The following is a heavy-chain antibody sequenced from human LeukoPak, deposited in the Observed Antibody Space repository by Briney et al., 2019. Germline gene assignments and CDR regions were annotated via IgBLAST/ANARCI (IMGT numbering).Heavy chain of an antibody. V-gene: IGHV5-51*01. CDR1: GYSFTSYW. Sequence: GESLKISCKGSGYSFTSYWIGWVRQMPGKGLEWMGIIYPGDSDTRYSPSLQGQVTISADKSISTAYLQWSSLKASDTAMYYCARLASYYDFWSGQFDYWGQGTLVTVSS. CDR2: IYPGDSDT. D-gene: IGHD3-3*01. J-gene: IGHJ4*02. CDR3: ARLASYYDFWSGQFDY.